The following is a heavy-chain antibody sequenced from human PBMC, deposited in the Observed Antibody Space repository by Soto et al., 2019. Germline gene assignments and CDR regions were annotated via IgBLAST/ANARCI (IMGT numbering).Heavy chain of an antibody. CDR3: ARGGYSSGYHY. CDR2: TTASNSHT. CDR1: GYTFTSFD. V-gene: IGHV1-18*04. D-gene: IGHD3-22*01. J-gene: IGHJ4*02. Sequence: QVQLLQSGTEVKEPGASVKVSCKASGYTFTSFDISWVRQAPGQGLEWVGWTTASNSHTYYAQKLQGRVTMTTDTSTTTADLEQRSLRSDDTAIYYCARGGYSSGYHYWGQGTLVTVSS.